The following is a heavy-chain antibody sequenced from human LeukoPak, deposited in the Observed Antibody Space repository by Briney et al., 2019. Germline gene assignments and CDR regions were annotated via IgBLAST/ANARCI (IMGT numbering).Heavy chain of an antibody. CDR2: ISGSGGST. Sequence: GGSLRLSCAASGFTFSSYAMSWVRQAPGKGLEWVSAISGSGGSTYYADSVKGRFTISRDNSKNTLYLQMNSLRAEDTAVYYCARESLGYCSGSTCYYFYMDFWGKGTTVTVSS. CDR3: ARESLGYCSGSTCYYFYMDF. V-gene: IGHV3-23*01. D-gene: IGHD2-15*01. J-gene: IGHJ6*03. CDR1: GFTFSSYA.